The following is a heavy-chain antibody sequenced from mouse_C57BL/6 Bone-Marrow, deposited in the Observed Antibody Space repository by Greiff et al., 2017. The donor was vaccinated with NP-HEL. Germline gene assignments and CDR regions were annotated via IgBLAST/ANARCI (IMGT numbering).Heavy chain of an antibody. CDR2: ISSGGDYI. Sequence: DVMLVESGEGLVKPGGSLKLSCAASGFTFSSYAMSWVRQTPEKRLEWVAYISSGGDYIYYADTVKGRFTISRDNARNTLYLQTSSLKSEDTAMYYCTSSDYYGSSYDGFAYWGQGTLVTVSA. V-gene: IGHV5-9-1*02. D-gene: IGHD1-1*01. CDR3: TSSDYYGSSYDGFAY. CDR1: GFTFSSYA. J-gene: IGHJ3*01.